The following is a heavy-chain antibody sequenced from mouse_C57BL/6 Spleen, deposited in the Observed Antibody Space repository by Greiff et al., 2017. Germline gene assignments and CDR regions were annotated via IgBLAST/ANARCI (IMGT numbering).Heavy chain of an antibody. J-gene: IGHJ4*01. CDR3: ARDSDYDGDAMDY. Sequence: VQLQQSGPELVKPGASVKLSCKASGYTFTSYDINWVKQRPGQGLEWIGWIYPRDGSTKYNEKFKGKATLTVDTSSSTAYMELHSLTSEDSAVYFCARDSDYDGDAMDYWGQGTSVTVSS. CDR1: GYTFTSYD. D-gene: IGHD2-4*01. V-gene: IGHV1-85*01. CDR2: IYPRDGST.